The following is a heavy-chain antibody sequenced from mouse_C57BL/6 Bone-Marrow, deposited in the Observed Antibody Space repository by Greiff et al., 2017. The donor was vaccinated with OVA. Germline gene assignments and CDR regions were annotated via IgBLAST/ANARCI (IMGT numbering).Heavy chain of an antibody. CDR1: GYTFTSYW. CDR2: IDPSDSET. Sequence: QVQLKQSGAELVRPGSSVKLSCKASGYTFTSYWMHWVKQRPIQGLEWIGNIDPSDSETHYNQKFKDKATLTVDKSSSTAYMQLSSLTSEDSAVYYCARSNSSGYYFDYWGQGTTLTVSS. V-gene: IGHV1-52*01. D-gene: IGHD3-2*02. J-gene: IGHJ2*01. CDR3: ARSNSSGYYFDY.